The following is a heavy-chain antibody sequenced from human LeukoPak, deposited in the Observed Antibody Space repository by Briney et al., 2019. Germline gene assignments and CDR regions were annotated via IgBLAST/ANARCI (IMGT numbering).Heavy chain of an antibody. CDR2: ISAYNGNT. CDR1: GYTFTSYG. V-gene: IGHV1-18*01. Sequence: GASVKVSCKASGYTFTSYGISWVRQAPGQGLEWMGWISAYNGNTNYAQKFQGRVTITTDESTSTAYMELSSLRSKDTAVYYCARGCSSTSCPFDYWGQGTLVTVSS. J-gene: IGHJ4*02. D-gene: IGHD2-2*01. CDR3: ARGCSSTSCPFDY.